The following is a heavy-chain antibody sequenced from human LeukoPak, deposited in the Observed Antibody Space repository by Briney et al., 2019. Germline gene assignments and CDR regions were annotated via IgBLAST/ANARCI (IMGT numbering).Heavy chain of an antibody. D-gene: IGHD6-19*01. CDR3: ARGSQFSSGRIFDY. CDR1: GITFSSYA. V-gene: IGHV3-30*04. CDR2: ISYDGSNK. Sequence: PGRSLRLSCAASGITFSSYAMHWVRQAPGKGLEWVAVISYDGSNKYYADSVKGRFTISRDNSKNTLYLQMNSLRAEDTAVYYCARGSQFSSGRIFDYWGQGTLVTVSS. J-gene: IGHJ4*02.